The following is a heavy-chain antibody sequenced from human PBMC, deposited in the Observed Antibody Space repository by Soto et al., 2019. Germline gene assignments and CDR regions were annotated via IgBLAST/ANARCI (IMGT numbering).Heavy chain of an antibody. CDR2: ISSSSSYI. D-gene: IGHD3-3*01. Sequence: PGGSLRLCCAASGFTFSSYSMNWVRQAPGKGLEWVSSISSSSSYIYYADSVKGRFTISRDNAKNSLYLQMNSLRAEDTAVYYCARDMGMSITIFGVVISPNLDAFAIWGQGTMVTVSS. J-gene: IGHJ3*02. CDR1: GFTFSSYS. CDR3: ARDMGMSITIFGVVISPNLDAFAI. V-gene: IGHV3-21*01.